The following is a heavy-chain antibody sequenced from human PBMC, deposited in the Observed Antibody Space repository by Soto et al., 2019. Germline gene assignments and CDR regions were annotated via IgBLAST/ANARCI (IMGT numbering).Heavy chain of an antibody. V-gene: IGHV3-23*01. D-gene: IGHD4-17*01. Sequence: EVQLLESGGSLVQPGGSLRLSCAASGFSFREFAMSWVRQAPGKGLEWVSGISGRGSNKYYADSVKGRFTISRDNSKNTLYLQMNCLAAADTAVYYCAKELGVDFGDYCDFWGQGTLVTVSS. CDR2: ISGRGSNK. J-gene: IGHJ4*02. CDR3: AKELGVDFGDYCDF. CDR1: GFSFREFA.